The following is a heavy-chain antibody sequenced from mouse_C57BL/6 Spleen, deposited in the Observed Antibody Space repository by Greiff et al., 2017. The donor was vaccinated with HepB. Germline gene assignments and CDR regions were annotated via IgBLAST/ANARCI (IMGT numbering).Heavy chain of an antibody. J-gene: IGHJ2*01. Sequence: VQVVESGPGLVAPSQSLSITCTVSGFSLTSYAISWVRQPPGKGLEWLGVIWTGGGTNYNSALKSRLSISKDNSKSQVFLKMNSLQTDDTARYYCARQAHYVQGYFDYWGQGTTLTVSS. CDR1: GFSLTSYA. CDR2: IWTGGGT. V-gene: IGHV2-9-1*01. CDR3: ARQAHYVQGYFDY. D-gene: IGHD1-1*01.